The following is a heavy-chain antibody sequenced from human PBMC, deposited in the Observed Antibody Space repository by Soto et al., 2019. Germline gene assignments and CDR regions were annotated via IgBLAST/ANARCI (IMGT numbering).Heavy chain of an antibody. V-gene: IGHV1-8*01. CDR1: GYTFTSYD. CDR3: ARWPDGYYYYGMDV. J-gene: IGHJ6*02. CDR2: MNPNSGNT. Sequence: QVQLVQSGAEVKKPVASVKVSCKAPGYTFTSYDINCVRQATGQGLEWMGWMNPNSGNTGYAQKFQGRVTMTRNTSISTAYMELSSLRSEDTAVYYCARWPDGYYYYGMDVWGQGTTVTVSS.